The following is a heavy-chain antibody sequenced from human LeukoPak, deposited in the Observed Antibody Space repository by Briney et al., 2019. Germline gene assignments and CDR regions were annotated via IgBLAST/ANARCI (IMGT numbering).Heavy chain of an antibody. CDR3: ARDSFETDIDY. CDR1: GFTFSSYW. J-gene: IGHJ4*02. CDR2: IKEDGSEK. Sequence: GGSLRLSCAVSGFTFSSYWMSWVRQAPGKGLEWVGNIKEDGSEKYYVDSVKGRFTISRDNAKNSLYLQMNSLRAEDTAVYYCARDSFETDIDYWGQGTLVTVS. D-gene: IGHD1-14*01. V-gene: IGHV3-7*01.